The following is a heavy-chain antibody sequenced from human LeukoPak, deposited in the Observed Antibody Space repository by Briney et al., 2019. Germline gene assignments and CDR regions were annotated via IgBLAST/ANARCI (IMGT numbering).Heavy chain of an antibody. D-gene: IGHD3-3*01. J-gene: IGHJ4*02. CDR1: GFTFISYA. CDR2: ISGSGGST. V-gene: IGHV3-23*01. Sequence: PGGSLRLSCAASGFTFISYAMSWVRQAPGKGLEWVSSISGSGGSTYYADSVKGRFTISRDTSKNTLYLQMNSLRAEDTAVYYCAKDRFGTRDYWGQGTLVTVSS. CDR3: AKDRFGTRDY.